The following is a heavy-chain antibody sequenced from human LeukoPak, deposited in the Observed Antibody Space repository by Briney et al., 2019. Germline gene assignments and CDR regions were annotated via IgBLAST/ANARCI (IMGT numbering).Heavy chain of an antibody. J-gene: IGHJ3*02. CDR3: ARQGGPRSYHKNGFDI. Sequence: SQTLSLTCTVSGGSIGSGGYYWSWIRQHPGKGLEWIGYIYYSGSTYYNPSLKSRVTISVDTSKNQFSLKLTSVTAADTAVYYCARQGGPRSYHKNGFDIWGQGTMVSVSS. CDR1: GGSIGSGGYY. CDR2: IYYSGST. V-gene: IGHV4-31*03. D-gene: IGHD3-10*01.